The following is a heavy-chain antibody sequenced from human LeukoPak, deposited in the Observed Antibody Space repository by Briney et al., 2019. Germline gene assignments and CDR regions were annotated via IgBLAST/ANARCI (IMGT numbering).Heavy chain of an antibody. CDR2: ISGSGGST. CDR1: GLTFSSFA. D-gene: IGHD4-17*01. J-gene: IGHJ4*02. Sequence: GGSLRLSCAASGLTFSSFAMNWVRQAPGKGLEWVSTISGSGGSTYYADSVKGQFTISRDNSKNTLYLQMSSLRAEDTAVYYCAKAKNYGDYYYWGQGTLVTVSS. CDR3: AKAKNYGDYYY. V-gene: IGHV3-23*01.